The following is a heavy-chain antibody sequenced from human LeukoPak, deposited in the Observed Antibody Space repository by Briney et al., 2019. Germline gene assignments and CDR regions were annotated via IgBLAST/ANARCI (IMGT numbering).Heavy chain of an antibody. V-gene: IGHV3-23*01. J-gene: IGHJ3*02. CDR2: ISGSGGST. CDR3: AEGRDGYDAFDI. D-gene: IGHD5-24*01. CDR1: GFTFSTYN. Sequence: GGSLRLSCAASGFTFSTYNMNWVRQAPGKGLEWVSAISGSGGSTYYADSVKGRFTISRDNSKNTLYLQMNSLRAEDTAVYYCAEGRDGYDAFDIWGQGTMVTVSS.